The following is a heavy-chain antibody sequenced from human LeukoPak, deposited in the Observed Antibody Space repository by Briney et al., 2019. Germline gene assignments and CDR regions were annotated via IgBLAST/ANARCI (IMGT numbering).Heavy chain of an antibody. Sequence: SVTVSCKASGGTFSSYAISWVRQAPGQGLEWMGGIIPIFGTANYAQKFQGRVTITADESTSTAYMELSSLRSEDTAVYYCARSGDIVVVPAATNNWFDPWAREPWSPSPQ. CDR2: IIPIFGTA. CDR3: ARSGDIVVVPAATNNWFDP. J-gene: IGHJ5*02. D-gene: IGHD2-2*01. V-gene: IGHV1-69*13. CDR1: GGTFSSYA.